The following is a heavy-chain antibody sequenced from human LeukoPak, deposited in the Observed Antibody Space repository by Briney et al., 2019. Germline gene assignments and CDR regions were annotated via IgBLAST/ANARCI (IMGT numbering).Heavy chain of an antibody. Sequence: VASVKVSCKASGGTFSSYAISWVRQAPGQGLEWMGRIIPILGIANYAQKFQGRVTITADKSTSTAYMELGSLRSEDTAVYYCMYYYDSSPLAPFDYWGQGTLVTVSS. D-gene: IGHD3-22*01. CDR3: MYYYDSSPLAPFDY. CDR2: IIPILGIA. J-gene: IGHJ4*02. V-gene: IGHV1-69*04. CDR1: GGTFSSYA.